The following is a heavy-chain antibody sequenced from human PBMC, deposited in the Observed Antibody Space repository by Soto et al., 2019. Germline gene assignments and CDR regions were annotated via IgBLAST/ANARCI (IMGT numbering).Heavy chain of an antibody. CDR1: GYTFTSYD. V-gene: IGHV1-8*01. J-gene: IGHJ6*02. D-gene: IGHD6-19*01. CDR3: ARNPSSGWLLGMDV. Sequence: QVQLVQSGAEVKKPGASVKVSCKASGYTFTSYDINWVRQATGQGLEWMGWMNPNSGNTGYAQKFQGRVTMTRNTXXSTAYMALSSLRSEDTAVYYCARNPSSGWLLGMDVWGQGTTVTVSS. CDR2: MNPNSGNT.